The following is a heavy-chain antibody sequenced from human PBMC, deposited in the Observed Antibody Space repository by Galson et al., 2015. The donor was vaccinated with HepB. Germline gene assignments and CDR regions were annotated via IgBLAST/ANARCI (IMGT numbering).Heavy chain of an antibody. J-gene: IGHJ3*02. CDR2: LSDDGNTI. Sequence: SLRLSCAASGFTFSTHSMNWIRQAPGKGLEWVSHLSDDGNTIYYADSVKGRFTISRDNAKNSLYLQMNSLRDEDTAVYYCATDDIGIHPGDVFDIWGQGTMVTVSS. D-gene: IGHD3-10*01. CDR1: GFTFSTHS. V-gene: IGHV3-48*02. CDR3: ATDDIGIHPGDVFDI.